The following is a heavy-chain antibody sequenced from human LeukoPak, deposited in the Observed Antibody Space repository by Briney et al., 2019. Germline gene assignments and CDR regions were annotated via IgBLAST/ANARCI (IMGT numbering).Heavy chain of an antibody. Sequence: PSETLSLTCTVSDDSISDYYRGWIRQPPGKGLEWIGYFYNSGRSTYNPSLKSRVTISVDTSKNQFSLKLSSVTAADTAVYYCARDRGGMVRGANWFDPWGQGTLVTVSS. CDR2: FYNSGRS. D-gene: IGHD3-10*01. CDR3: ARDRGGMVRGANWFDP. CDR1: DDSISDYY. J-gene: IGHJ5*02. V-gene: IGHV4-59*01.